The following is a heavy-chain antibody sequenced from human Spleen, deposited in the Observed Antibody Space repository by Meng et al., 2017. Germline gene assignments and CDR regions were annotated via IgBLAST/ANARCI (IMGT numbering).Heavy chain of an antibody. Sequence: ASVKVSCKASGYTFTTYAMHWVRQAPGQRLEWMGWINAGNGNTKYSQKFQGRVTITRDTSASTAYMELSSLRSEDTAVYYCARLVYGGSFYDAFDIWGQGTMVTVSS. V-gene: IGHV1-3*01. D-gene: IGHD2-15*01. J-gene: IGHJ3*02. CDR2: INAGNGNT. CDR3: ARLVYGGSFYDAFDI. CDR1: GYTFTTYA.